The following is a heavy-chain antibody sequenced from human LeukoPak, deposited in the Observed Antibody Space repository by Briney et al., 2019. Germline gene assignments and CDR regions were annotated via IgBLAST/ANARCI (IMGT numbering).Heavy chain of an antibody. D-gene: IGHD6-19*01. CDR3: ARGTIAVAGFDP. J-gene: IGHJ5*02. CDR2: MNPNSGNT. Sequence: GASVKVSCKASGYTFTSYDINWVRQATGQGLEWMGWMNPNSGNTGYAQKFQGRVTMTRNTSISTAYMELSSLRSEDTAVYYCARGTIAVAGFDPWGQGTLVTVSS. V-gene: IGHV1-8*01. CDR1: GYTFTSYD.